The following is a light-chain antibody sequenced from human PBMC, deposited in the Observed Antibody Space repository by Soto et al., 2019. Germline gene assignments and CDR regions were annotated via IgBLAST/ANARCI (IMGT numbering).Light chain of an antibody. CDR3: LSYDNSLSSPVL. Sequence: QSVLTQPPSVSGAPGQRVTIPCTGSSSSIGAGYDVHWYQQLPGTAPKLLTYGNNKRPSGVPDRVSGSRSGTSASLAITGLQAEDEADYFCLSYDNSLSSPVLFGGGTKVTVL. V-gene: IGLV1-40*01. CDR1: SSSIGAGYD. CDR2: GNN. J-gene: IGLJ2*01.